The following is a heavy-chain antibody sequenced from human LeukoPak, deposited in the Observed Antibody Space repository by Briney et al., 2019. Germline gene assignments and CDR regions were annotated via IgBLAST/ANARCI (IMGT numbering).Heavy chain of an antibody. CDR3: ARHYKYYDSSGYLY. D-gene: IGHD3-22*01. J-gene: IGHJ4*02. V-gene: IGHV4-31*03. CDR1: GGSFSTGGYY. CDR2: IYYSGST. Sequence: SQSLSLTCTVSGGSFSTGGYYWSWIRQHPGNGLDWIAYIYYSGSTYYNPSLKSRFTISLETSKNQFSLKLSSVTAADTAVNYCARHYKYYDSSGYLYWDQGTLVTVSS.